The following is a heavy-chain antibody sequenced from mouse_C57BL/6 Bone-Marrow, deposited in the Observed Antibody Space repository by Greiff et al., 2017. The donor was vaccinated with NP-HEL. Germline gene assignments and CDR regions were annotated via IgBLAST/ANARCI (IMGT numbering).Heavy chain of an antibody. Sequence: EVKLQQSGPVLVKPGASVKMSCKASGYTFTDYYMNWVKQSHGKSLEWIGVINPYNGGTSYNQKFKGKATLTVDKSSSTAYMELNSLTSEDSAVYYCARGIYYYGSSYVWFAYWGQGTLVTVSA. CDR3: ARGIYYYGSSYVWFAY. CDR2: INPYNGGT. J-gene: IGHJ3*01. D-gene: IGHD1-1*01. CDR1: GYTFTDYY. V-gene: IGHV1-19*01.